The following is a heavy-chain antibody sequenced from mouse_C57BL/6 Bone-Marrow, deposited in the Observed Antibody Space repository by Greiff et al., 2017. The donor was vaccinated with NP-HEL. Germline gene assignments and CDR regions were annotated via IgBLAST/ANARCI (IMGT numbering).Heavy chain of an antibody. CDR3: ARHGWLLRLFAY. D-gene: IGHD2-3*01. CDR1: GFTFSSYG. V-gene: IGHV5-6*02. J-gene: IGHJ3*01. Sequence: EVKLVESGGDLVKPGGSLKLSCAASGFTFSSYGMSWVRQTPDKRLEWVATISSGGSYTYYPDSVKGRFTISRDNAKNTLYLQMSSLKSEDTAMYYGARHGWLLRLFAYWGQGTLVTVSA. CDR2: ISSGGSYT.